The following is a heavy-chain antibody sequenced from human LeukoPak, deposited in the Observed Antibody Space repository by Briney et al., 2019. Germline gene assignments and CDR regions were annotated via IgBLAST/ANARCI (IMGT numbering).Heavy chain of an antibody. CDR2: IRYDGSNK. D-gene: IGHD6-6*01. J-gene: IGHJ4*02. CDR1: GFTFSSYG. V-gene: IGHV3-30*02. CDR3: AKVASSYSSSDY. Sequence: GGSLRLSCAASGFTFSSYGMHWVRQAPGKGPEWVAFIRYDGSNKYYADSVKGRFTISRDNSKNTLYLQMNSLRAEDTAVYYCAKVASSYSSSDYWGQGTLVTVSS.